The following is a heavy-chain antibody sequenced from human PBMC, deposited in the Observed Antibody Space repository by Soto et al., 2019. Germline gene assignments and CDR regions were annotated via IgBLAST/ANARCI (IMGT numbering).Heavy chain of an antibody. D-gene: IGHD6-6*01. Sequence: QVQLVESGGGVVQPGRSLRLSCAASGFTFSSYGMHWVRQAPGKGLEWVAVIWYDGSNKYYADSVKGRFTISRDNSKNTLYLQMISLRAEDTAVYYCARDCPIAARHWYFDLWGRGTLVTVSS. J-gene: IGHJ2*01. V-gene: IGHV3-33*01. CDR3: ARDCPIAARHWYFDL. CDR2: IWYDGSNK. CDR1: GFTFSSYG.